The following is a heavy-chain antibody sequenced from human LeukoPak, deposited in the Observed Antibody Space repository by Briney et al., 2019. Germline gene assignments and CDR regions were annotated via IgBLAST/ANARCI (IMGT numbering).Heavy chain of an antibody. Sequence: GGSLRLSCAASGFTFSSYWMSWVRQAPGKGLEWVANIKQDGGEKYYVDSVKGRFTISRDNAKNSLYLQMNSLRAEDTAVYYCAREATLYSYGSTSTVFDYWGQGTLVTVSS. D-gene: IGHD5-18*01. CDR3: AREATLYSYGSTSTVFDY. V-gene: IGHV3-7*01. J-gene: IGHJ4*02. CDR2: IKQDGGEK. CDR1: GFTFSSYW.